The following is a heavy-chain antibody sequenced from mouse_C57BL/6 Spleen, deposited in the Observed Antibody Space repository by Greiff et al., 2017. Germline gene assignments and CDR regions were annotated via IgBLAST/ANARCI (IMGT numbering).Heavy chain of an antibody. CDR3: ARIRAYYSNYWYFDV. J-gene: IGHJ1*03. CDR1: GFSLTSYA. Sequence: VKLMESGPGLVAPSQSLSITCTVSGFSLTSYAISWVRQPPGKGLEWLGVIWTGGGTNYNSALKSRLSISKDNSKSQVFLKMNSLQTDDTARYYCARIRAYYSNYWYFDVWGTGTTVTVSS. CDR2: IWTGGGT. D-gene: IGHD2-5*01. V-gene: IGHV2-9-1*01.